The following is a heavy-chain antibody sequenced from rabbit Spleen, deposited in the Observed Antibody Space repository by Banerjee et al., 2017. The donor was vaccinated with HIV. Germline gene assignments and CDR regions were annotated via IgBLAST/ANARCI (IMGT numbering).Heavy chain of an antibody. Sequence: QSLEESGGDLVKPGASLTLTCTASGFSFSGTYYMCWVRQAPGKGLEWIACIDAVSSGSTYYASWARGRFTISKTSSTTVTLQMTSLTAADTATYFCARGSATMTMVITGYYLALWGPGTLVTVS. CDR3: ARGSATMTMVITGYYLAL. D-gene: IGHD2-1*01. CDR1: GFSFSGTYY. J-gene: IGHJ4*01. V-gene: IGHV1S40*01. CDR2: IDAVSSGST.